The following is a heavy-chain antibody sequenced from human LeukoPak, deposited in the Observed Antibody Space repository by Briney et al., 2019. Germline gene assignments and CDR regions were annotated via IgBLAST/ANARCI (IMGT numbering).Heavy chain of an antibody. Sequence: SETLSLTRTVSGGSISSYYWSWIRQPPGKGLEWIGYIYYSGSTNYNPSLKSRVTISVDTSKNQFSLKLSSVTAADTAVYYCARSDSSGWYGGDWFDPWGQGTLVTVSS. CDR3: ARSDSSGWYGGDWFDP. V-gene: IGHV4-59*01. J-gene: IGHJ5*02. CDR1: GGSISSYY. CDR2: IYYSGST. D-gene: IGHD6-19*01.